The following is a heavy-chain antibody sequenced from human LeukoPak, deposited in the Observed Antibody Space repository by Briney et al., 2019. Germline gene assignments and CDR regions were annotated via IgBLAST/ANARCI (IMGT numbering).Heavy chain of an antibody. CDR1: GFTFTTYW. J-gene: IGHJ3*01. V-gene: IGHV3-7*01. CDR3: ARGNTGSW. CDR2: IKQDVSEK. D-gene: IGHD1-26*01. Sequence: AGSLRLSCIASGFTFTTYWMTWVRQAPGKGLEWVANIKQDVSEKFYMDSVKGRFTIATDNAKNSLYLQMNSLRAEDTAMYYCARGNTGSWGGQGTMVTVS.